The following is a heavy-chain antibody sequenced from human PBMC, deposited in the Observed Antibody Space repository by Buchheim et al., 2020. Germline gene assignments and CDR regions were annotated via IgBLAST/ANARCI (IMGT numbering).Heavy chain of an antibody. V-gene: IGHV4-59*01. D-gene: IGHD2-21*01. CDR2: IYDSGTT. Sequence: QVQLQESGPGLVKPSETLSLTCTMSGDSISPFYWRWIRQAPGKGLEWIGHIYDSGTTSYNPSLRSRVTMSIDTSKKYFSLKLRSVTTADTAVYFCASSLSVAFFAYWGRGTL. CDR1: GDSISPFY. CDR3: ASSLSVAFFAY. J-gene: IGHJ4*02.